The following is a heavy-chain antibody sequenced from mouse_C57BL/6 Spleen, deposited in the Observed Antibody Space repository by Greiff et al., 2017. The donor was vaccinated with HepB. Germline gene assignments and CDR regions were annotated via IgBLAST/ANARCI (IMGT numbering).Heavy chain of an antibody. CDR3: AREVYDGYYFDY. V-gene: IGHV1-52*01. D-gene: IGHD2-3*01. CDR2: IDPSDSET. J-gene: IGHJ2*01. Sequence: VQLQHSGAELVRPGSSVKLSCKASGYTFTSYWMHWVKQRPIQGLEWIGNIDPSDSETHYNQKFKDKATLTVDKSSSTAYMQLSSLTSEDSAVYYCAREVYDGYYFDYWGQGTTLTVSS. CDR1: GYTFTSYW.